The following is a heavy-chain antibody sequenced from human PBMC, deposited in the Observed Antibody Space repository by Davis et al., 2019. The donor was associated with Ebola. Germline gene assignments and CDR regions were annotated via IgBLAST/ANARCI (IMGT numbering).Heavy chain of an antibody. V-gene: IGHV1-3*01. J-gene: IGHJ6*04. CDR2: INAGNGNT. CDR3: ARNHCSGGSCYSGRGMDV. CDR1: RNTFTTYY. Sequence: ASVKVSCKASRNTFTTYYMHWVRQAPGQRLEWMGWINAGNGNTKYSQKFQGRVTITRDTSASTAYMELSSLRSEDTAVYYCARNHCSGGSCYSGRGMDVWGKGTTVTVSS. D-gene: IGHD2-15*01.